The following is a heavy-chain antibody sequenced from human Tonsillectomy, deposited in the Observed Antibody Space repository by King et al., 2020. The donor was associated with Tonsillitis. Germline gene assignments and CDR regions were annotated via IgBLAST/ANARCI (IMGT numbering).Heavy chain of an antibody. Sequence: VQLQQWGAGLLKPSETLSLTCAVYGGSFSGYYWSWIRQPPGKGLEWIGEINHSGSTNYNPSLKSRVTISVDTSKNQFSLKLSSVTAADTAVYYCARGGGYYYDSSGYHYYFDYWGQGTLVTVSS. V-gene: IGHV4-34*01. D-gene: IGHD3-22*01. J-gene: IGHJ4*02. CDR3: ARGGGYYYDSSGYHYYFDY. CDR2: INHSGST. CDR1: GGSFSGYY.